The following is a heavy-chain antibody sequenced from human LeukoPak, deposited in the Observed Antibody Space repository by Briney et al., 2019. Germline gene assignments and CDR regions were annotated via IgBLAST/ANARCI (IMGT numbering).Heavy chain of an antibody. CDR1: GLTFSTYW. CDR3: ARGALRSVDY. Sequence: PGGSLRLSCAASGLTFSTYWMSWVRKAPGKGLECVGIINEHGSEKYYVDSVKGRFTISRDNAKNSLYLQINSLRAEDTAVYYCARGALRSVDYWGQGTLLTVSS. CDR2: INEHGSEK. V-gene: IGHV3-7*03. J-gene: IGHJ4*02. D-gene: IGHD3-10*02.